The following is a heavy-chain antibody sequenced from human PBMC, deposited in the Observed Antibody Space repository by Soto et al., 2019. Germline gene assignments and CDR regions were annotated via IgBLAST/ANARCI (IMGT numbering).Heavy chain of an antibody. D-gene: IGHD6-6*01. CDR2: IYHSGST. Sequence: PSETLSLTCTVSGGSISSSSYYWGWIRQPPGKGLEWIGSIYHSGSTNYNPSLKSRVTISVDTSKNQFSLKLSSVTAADTAVYYCARSIAEKRPKNSIYWFDPWGQGTLVTVSS. V-gene: IGHV4-39*07. CDR1: GGSISSSSYY. CDR3: ARSIAEKRPKNSIYWFDP. J-gene: IGHJ5*02.